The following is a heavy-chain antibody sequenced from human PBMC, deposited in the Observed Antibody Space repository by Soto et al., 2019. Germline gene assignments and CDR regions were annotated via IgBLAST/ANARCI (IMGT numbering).Heavy chain of an antibody. Sequence: GGSLILSCAASGFTFGNYAMTWVRQAPGKGLEWVSTISASGGSTYYADSVKGRFTISRDNSKNTLYLQMNPLRAEDTAVYYCAKNGGHFASGWLLDYYFDYWGQGALVTVS. D-gene: IGHD6-19*01. CDR3: AKNGGHFASGWLLDYYFDY. CDR2: ISASGGST. CDR1: GFTFGNYA. J-gene: IGHJ4*02. V-gene: IGHV3-23*01.